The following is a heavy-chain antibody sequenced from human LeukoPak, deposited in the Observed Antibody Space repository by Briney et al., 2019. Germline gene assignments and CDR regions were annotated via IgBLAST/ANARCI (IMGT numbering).Heavy chain of an antibody. D-gene: IGHD1-26*01. Sequence: PGGSLRLSCAASGFTFSGSAMHWVRQASGKGLEWVGRIRSKANSYATAYAASVKGRFTISRDDSKNTAYLQMNSLKTEDTAVYYCTAWGPSGTADYWGQGTLVTVSS. J-gene: IGHJ4*02. CDR1: GFTFSGSA. V-gene: IGHV3-73*01. CDR3: TAWGPSGTADY. CDR2: IRSKANSYAT.